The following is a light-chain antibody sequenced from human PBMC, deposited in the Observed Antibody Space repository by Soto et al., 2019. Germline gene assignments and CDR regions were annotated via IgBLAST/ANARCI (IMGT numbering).Light chain of an antibody. V-gene: IGKV3-20*01. CDR2: GAS. CDR3: QQYSTPPMYT. Sequence: EIVLTQSPGTLSLSPGERGTLSCRASQSVTNNYLAWYQQKRGQPPRLLIHGASSRATGIPDRFSASGSGTDFTLTISGLEPEDFAVYYCQQYSTPPMYTFGQGTQVEIK. J-gene: IGKJ2*01. CDR1: QSVTNNY.